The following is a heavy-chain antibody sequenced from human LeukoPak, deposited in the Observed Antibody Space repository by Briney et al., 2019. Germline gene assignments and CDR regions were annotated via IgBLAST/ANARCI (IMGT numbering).Heavy chain of an antibody. CDR3: ARDFGYYGSGSRSYYYYGMDV. V-gene: IGHV4-59*01. CDR1: GGSISSYY. D-gene: IGHD3-10*01. J-gene: IGHJ6*04. Sequence: SETLSLTCTVSGGSISSYYWSWIRQPPGKGLEWIGYIYYSGSTNYNPSLKSRVTISVDTSKNQFSLKLSSVTAADTAVYYCARDFGYYGSGSRSYYYYGMDVWGKGTTVTVSS. CDR2: IYYSGST.